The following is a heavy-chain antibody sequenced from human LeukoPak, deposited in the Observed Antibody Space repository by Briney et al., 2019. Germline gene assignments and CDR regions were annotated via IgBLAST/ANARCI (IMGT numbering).Heavy chain of an antibody. J-gene: IGHJ6*03. CDR1: GYTFTGYY. CDR2: INPNSGGT. Sequence: ASVKVSCKASGYTFTGYYMHRVRQAPVQGLEWMGWINPNSGGTNYAQTFQGRVTMTRDTSISTAYMELRRLRSDDTAVYYCARETVGSQGWFNYPHYYYYYMDVWGKGTTVTVSS. D-gene: IGHD5-24*01. CDR3: ARETVGSQGWFNYPHYYYYYMDV. V-gene: IGHV1-2*02.